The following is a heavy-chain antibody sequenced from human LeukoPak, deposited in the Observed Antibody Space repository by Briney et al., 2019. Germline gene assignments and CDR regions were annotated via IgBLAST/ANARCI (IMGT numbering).Heavy chain of an antibody. CDR1: GGSVTSYY. Sequence: SETLSLTCTVSGGSVTSYYWSWIRQPPGKGLEWIGYLHYTGSTYYNPSLKSRVTISVDTSKNQFSLKLSSVTAADTAVYYCAGDGSSSSAANYWGQGTLVTVSS. CDR3: AGDGSSSSAANY. D-gene: IGHD6-6*01. J-gene: IGHJ4*02. CDR2: LHYTGST. V-gene: IGHV4-59*04.